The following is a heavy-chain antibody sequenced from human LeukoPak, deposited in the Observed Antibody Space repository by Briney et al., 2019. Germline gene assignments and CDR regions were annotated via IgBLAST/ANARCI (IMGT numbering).Heavy chain of an antibody. J-gene: IGHJ4*02. Sequence: GGSLRLSCTASGLIFTDYVINWVRQTPGKGLEWVGFITTSAHGGTTKYAASVQGRFTISRDDSKSIAYLQMNSLKSEDTAVYYWIRGSTSWGQGTLVTVSS. CDR2: ITTSAHGGTT. CDR1: GLIFTDYV. CDR3: IRGSTS. V-gene: IGHV3-49*04. D-gene: IGHD2-2*01.